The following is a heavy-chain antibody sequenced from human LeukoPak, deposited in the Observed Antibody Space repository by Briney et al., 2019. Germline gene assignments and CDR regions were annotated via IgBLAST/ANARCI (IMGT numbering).Heavy chain of an antibody. Sequence: SETLSLTCTVSGGSINNYYWSWLRQPAGKGLEWIGRIYPSGSTNDNPALKSRVTMSVDTSKNQFSLKLISVSAADTPVYYCAREEITAAGRSLDYWGQGTLVTVSS. CDR2: IYPSGST. V-gene: IGHV4-4*07. J-gene: IGHJ4*02. D-gene: IGHD6-13*01. CDR3: AREEITAAGRSLDY. CDR1: GGSINNYY.